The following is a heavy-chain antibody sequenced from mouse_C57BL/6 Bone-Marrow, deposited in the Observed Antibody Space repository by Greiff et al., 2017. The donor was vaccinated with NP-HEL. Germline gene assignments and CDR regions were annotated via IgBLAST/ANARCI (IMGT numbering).Heavy chain of an antibody. CDR2: IHPNSGST. D-gene: IGHD2-1*01. Sequence: QVQLQQPGAELVKPGASVQLSCKASGYTFTSYWMHWVKQRPGQGLEWIGMIHPNSGSTNYNETFQSKATLTVDKSSSTAYLQLISLTSEDSAVYYCARTIYYGNYDAMDYWGQGTSVTVSS. V-gene: IGHV1-64*01. CDR3: ARTIYYGNYDAMDY. CDR1: GYTFTSYW. J-gene: IGHJ4*01.